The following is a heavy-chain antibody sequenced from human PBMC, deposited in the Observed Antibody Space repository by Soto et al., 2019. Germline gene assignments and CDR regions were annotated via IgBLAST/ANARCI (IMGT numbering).Heavy chain of an antibody. V-gene: IGHV3-23*01. D-gene: IGHD3-16*01. J-gene: IGHJ6*02. CDR2: ISGVDGYS. CDR1: GFTFSSYA. CDR3: ARDRSYANYYYYDYAMDV. Sequence: EVQLLESGGGLVQPGGSLRLSCAASGFTFSSYAMSWVRQAPGKGLEWVAAISGVDGYSSYIDSVKGRFTISRDDSDKTVYLQMNSLRVEDTAVYYCARDRSYANYYYYDYAMDVCGQGTTVTISS.